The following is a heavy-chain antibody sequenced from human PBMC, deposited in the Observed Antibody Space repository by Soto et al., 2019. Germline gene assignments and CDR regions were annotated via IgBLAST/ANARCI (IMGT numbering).Heavy chain of an antibody. D-gene: IGHD3-3*01. CDR2: INHSGST. CDR3: AMCVFWRGYFDY. Sequence: PSETLSLTCAVYGGSFSGYYWSWIRQPPGKGLEWIGAINHSGSTNYNPYLKSRVAISVPTSQNQFSLKLSSVTAAYTAVYYCAMCVFWRGYFDYWGQGTLVTVSS. CDR1: GGSFSGYY. V-gene: IGHV4-34*01. J-gene: IGHJ4*02.